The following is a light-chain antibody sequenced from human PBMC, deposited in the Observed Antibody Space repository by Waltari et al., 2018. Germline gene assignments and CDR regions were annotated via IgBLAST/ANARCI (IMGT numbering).Light chain of an antibody. J-gene: IGKJ3*01. CDR2: AAS. Sequence: DIQMTQSPSSLSASVGDRVTITCRASLSIKDYLNWYQQKPGTAPKLLIHAASSLQSGVPLRFSGGGPGTDFTLTISNLQPEDFATYFCQQSYSNPFTFGPGTKVDIK. V-gene: IGKV1-39*01. CDR1: LSIKDY. CDR3: QQSYSNPFT.